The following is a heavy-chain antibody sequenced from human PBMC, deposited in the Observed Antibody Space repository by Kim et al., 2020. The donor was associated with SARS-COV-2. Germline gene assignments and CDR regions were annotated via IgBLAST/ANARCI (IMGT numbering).Heavy chain of an antibody. CDR1: GYSFTSYW. J-gene: IGHJ5*02. CDR3: ASLEHWKNWFDP. CDR2: IDPSDSYT. Sequence: GESLKISCKGSGYSFTSYWISWVRQMPGKGLEWMGRIDPSDSYTNYSPSFQGHVTISADKSISTAYLQWSSLKASDTAMYYCASLEHWKNWFDPWGQGTLVTVSS. D-gene: IGHD3-3*02. V-gene: IGHV5-10-1*01.